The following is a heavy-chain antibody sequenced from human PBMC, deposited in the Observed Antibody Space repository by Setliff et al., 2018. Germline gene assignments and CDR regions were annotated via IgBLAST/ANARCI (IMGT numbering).Heavy chain of an antibody. D-gene: IGHD3-3*01. CDR3: ARAGNYNFWSGYLAGDDAFDI. CDR2: INPSGGST. CDR1: GYTFTSYY. Sequence: GASVKVSCKASGYTFTSYYMHWVRQAPGQGLEWMGIINPSGGSTSYAQKFQGRVTMTRDTSTSTVYMELSSLRSEDTAVYYCARAGNYNFWSGYLAGDDAFDIWGQGTMVTVSS. J-gene: IGHJ3*02. V-gene: IGHV1-46*01.